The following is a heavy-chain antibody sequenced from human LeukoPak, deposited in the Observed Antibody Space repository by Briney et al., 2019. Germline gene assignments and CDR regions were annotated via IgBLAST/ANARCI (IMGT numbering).Heavy chain of an antibody. CDR2: IYYSGST. J-gene: IGHJ4*02. CDR3: ARDQSSSSLDY. Sequence: SETLSLTPTVPVGSTSSSSYYWGWIRQPPGKGLEWIGSIYYSGSTYYNPSLKSRVTISVDTSKNQFSLKLSSVTAADTAVYYCARDQSSSSLDYWGQGTLVTVSS. D-gene: IGHD6-6*01. V-gene: IGHV4-39*07. CDR1: VGSTSSSSYY.